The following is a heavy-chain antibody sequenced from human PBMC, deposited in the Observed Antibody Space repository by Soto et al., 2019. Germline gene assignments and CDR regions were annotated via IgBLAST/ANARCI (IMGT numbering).Heavy chain of an antibody. CDR3: ARGDGFGSSSDFDY. CDR1: GYTFTGYY. Sequence: QVQLVQSGAEVKKPGASVKVSCKASGYTFTGYYMHWVRQAPGQGLEWMGWINPNSGGTKYAQKFQGRITMTRDTSISTAYMELSRLRADDTAVYYCARGDGFGSSSDFDYWGQGTLVTVSS. J-gene: IGHJ4*02. V-gene: IGHV1-2*02. CDR2: INPNSGGT. D-gene: IGHD6-6*01.